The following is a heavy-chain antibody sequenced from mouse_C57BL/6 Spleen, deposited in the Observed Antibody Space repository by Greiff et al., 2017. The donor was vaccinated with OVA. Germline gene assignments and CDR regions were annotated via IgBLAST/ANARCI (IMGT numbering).Heavy chain of an antibody. Sequence: EVKVVESGGGLVQSGRSLRLSCATSGFTFSDFYMEWVRQAPGKGLEWIAASRNKANDYTTEYSASVKGRFIVSRDTSQSILYLQMNALRAEDTAIYYCARDAYLGHFDVWGTGTTVTVSS. CDR2: SRNKANDYTT. CDR3: ARDAYLGHFDV. D-gene: IGHD5-1*01. CDR1: GFTFSDFY. V-gene: IGHV7-1*01. J-gene: IGHJ1*03.